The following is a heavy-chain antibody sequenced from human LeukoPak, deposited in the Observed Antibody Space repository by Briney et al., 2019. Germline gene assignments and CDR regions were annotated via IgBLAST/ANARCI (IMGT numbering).Heavy chain of an antibody. J-gene: IGHJ6*03. V-gene: IGHV4-4*07. D-gene: IGHD6-6*01. Sequence: SETLSLTCTVPGGSISSYYWSWIRQPAGKGLEWIGRIYTSGSTNYNPSLKSRVTISVDKSKNQFSLKLSSVTAADTAVYYCARDRTLHSSSYYYYYYMDVWGKGTTVTVSS. CDR2: IYTSGST. CDR1: GGSISSYY. CDR3: ARDRTLHSSSYYYYYYMDV.